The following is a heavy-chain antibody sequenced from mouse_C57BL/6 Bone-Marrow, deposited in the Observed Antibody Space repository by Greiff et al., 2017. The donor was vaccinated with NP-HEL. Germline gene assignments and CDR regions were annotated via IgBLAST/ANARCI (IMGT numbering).Heavy chain of an antibody. CDR3: AREETAQATFDY. D-gene: IGHD3-2*02. Sequence: VHLVESGPELVKPGASVKISCKASGYAFSSSWMNWVKQRPGKGLEWIGRIYPGDGDTNYNGKFKGKATLTADKSSSTAYMQLSSLTSEDSAVYFCAREETAQATFDYWGQGTTLTVSS. J-gene: IGHJ2*01. V-gene: IGHV1-82*01. CDR1: GYAFSSSW. CDR2: IYPGDGDT.